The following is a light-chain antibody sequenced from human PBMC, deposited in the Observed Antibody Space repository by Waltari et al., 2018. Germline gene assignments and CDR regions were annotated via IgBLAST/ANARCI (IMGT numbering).Light chain of an antibody. CDR2: YDS. CDR3: QVWHPDIDPGV. V-gene: IGLV3-21*04. CDR1: KIGMYS. Sequence: SYVLTQPPSVSVAPGETARITCGGDKIGMYSLHWSLQKPRQAPVLVIFYDSDRPSGIPARFSGSNSGNTATLTITSVEAGDEARYYCQVWHPDIDPGVFGTGTEVTVL. J-gene: IGLJ1*01.